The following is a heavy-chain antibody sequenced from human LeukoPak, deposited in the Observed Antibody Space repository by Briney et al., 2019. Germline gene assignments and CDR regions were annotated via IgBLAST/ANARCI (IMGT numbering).Heavy chain of an antibody. J-gene: IGHJ6*03. V-gene: IGHV3-23*01. Sequence: PGGSLRLSCAASGFTLSSYAMTWVRQAPGKGLEWVSAISGSGGNTYYADSVKGRFTISRDTSKNTLYLQMSSLRAEDTAIYYCAKAKGYDYYYMDVWGKGTTVTVSS. CDR3: AKAKGYDYYYMDV. CDR2: ISGSGGNT. CDR1: GFTLSSYA. D-gene: IGHD2-2*01.